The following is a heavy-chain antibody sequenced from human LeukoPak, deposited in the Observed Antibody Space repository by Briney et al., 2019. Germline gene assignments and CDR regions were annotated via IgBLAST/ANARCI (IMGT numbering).Heavy chain of an antibody. Sequence: PGGSLRLSCAASGFTFSSYGMHWVRQAPGKGLEWVAFIRYDGSNKYYADSVKGRFTISRDNSKNTLYLQMNSLRAEDTAVYYCARGGVYGDSFDYWGQGTLVTVSS. J-gene: IGHJ4*02. CDR3: ARGGVYGDSFDY. V-gene: IGHV3-30*02. D-gene: IGHD4-17*01. CDR2: IRYDGSNK. CDR1: GFTFSSYG.